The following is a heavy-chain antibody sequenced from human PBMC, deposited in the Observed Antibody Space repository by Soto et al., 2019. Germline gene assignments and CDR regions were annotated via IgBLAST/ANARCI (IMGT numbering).Heavy chain of an antibody. CDR3: ASTGYYDFWSGYYAAYYYYMDV. CDR1: GYTFTSYD. V-gene: IGHV1-8*01. CDR2: MNPNSGNT. D-gene: IGHD3-3*01. J-gene: IGHJ6*03. Sequence: QVPLVQSGAEVKKPGASVKVSCKASGYTFTSYDINWVRQATGQGLEWMGWMNPNSGNTGYAQKFQGRVTMTRNTSISTAYMELSSLRSEDTAVYYCASTGYYDFWSGYYAAYYYYMDVLGKGTTVTVSS.